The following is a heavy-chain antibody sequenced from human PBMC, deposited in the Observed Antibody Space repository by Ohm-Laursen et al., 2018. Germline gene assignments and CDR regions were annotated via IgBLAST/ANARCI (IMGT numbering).Heavy chain of an antibody. J-gene: IGHJ3*02. D-gene: IGHD1-14*01. CDR3: AKSNRRMTPDAFDI. CDR2: ISWNSGYI. V-gene: IGHV3-9*01. CDR1: GFTFDDYA. Sequence: SLRLSCAASGFTFDDYAMHWVRQAPGKGLEWVSGISWNSGYIGYADSVKGRFTISRDNAKNSLYLQMNSLRAEDTALYYCAKSNRRMTPDAFDIWGQGTMVTVSS.